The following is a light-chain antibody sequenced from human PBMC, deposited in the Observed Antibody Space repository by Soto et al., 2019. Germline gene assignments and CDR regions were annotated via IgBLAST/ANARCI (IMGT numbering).Light chain of an antibody. CDR1: QSVSSSY. CDR2: GAS. V-gene: IGKV3-20*01. CDR3: QQYGSSPLT. Sequence: EIVLTQSPGTLSLSPGERATLSCRASQSVSSSYLAWYQQKPGQAPRLLIYGASSRATGIPDRFSGSGSGTAFTLTISRLEPEDFAVYYCQQYGSSPLTFGVGTNVEIK. J-gene: IGKJ4*01.